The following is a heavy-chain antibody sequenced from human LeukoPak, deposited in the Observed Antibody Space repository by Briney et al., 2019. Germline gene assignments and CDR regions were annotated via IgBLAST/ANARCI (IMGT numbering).Heavy chain of an antibody. CDR2: INPNSGGT. J-gene: IGHJ5*02. Sequence: ASVKVSCKASGYTFTGYYMHWVRQAPGQGLEWMGWINPNSGGTNYAQKFRGRVTMTRDTSIRTAYMELTRLRSDDTVVYYCARIGDHYYGSGSYRSPNWFDPWGQGTLVTVSS. CDR1: GYTFTGYY. V-gene: IGHV1-2*02. D-gene: IGHD3-10*01. CDR3: ARIGDHYYGSGSYRSPNWFDP.